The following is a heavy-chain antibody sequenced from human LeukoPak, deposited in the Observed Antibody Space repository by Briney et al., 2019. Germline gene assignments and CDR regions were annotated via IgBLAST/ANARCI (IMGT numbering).Heavy chain of an antibody. V-gene: IGHV3-9*01. Sequence: GGSLRLSCAASGFTFDDYAMHWVRQAPGKGLEWVSGISWNSGSIGYADSVKGRFTISRDNAKNSLYLQTNSLRAEDTALYYCAKDSGWYYFDYWGQGTLVTVSS. CDR2: ISWNSGSI. D-gene: IGHD6-19*01. J-gene: IGHJ4*02. CDR1: GFTFDDYA. CDR3: AKDSGWYYFDY.